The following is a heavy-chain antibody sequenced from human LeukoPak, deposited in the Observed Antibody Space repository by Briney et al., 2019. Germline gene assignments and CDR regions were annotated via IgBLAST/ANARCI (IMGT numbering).Heavy chain of an antibody. CDR1: GFTVSRYW. CDR3: ARDSEATASNYYFFGMDV. D-gene: IGHD5-24*01. V-gene: IGHV3-7*05. CDR2: IKQDGSEK. Sequence: PGGSLRLSCAASGFTVSRYWMRWVRQAPGKGREWVANIKQDGSEKYYVDSVKGRFTISRDNAKTSLYLQMTSLRAEDTAVYYCARDSEATASNYYFFGMDVWGQGTTVTVSS. J-gene: IGHJ6*02.